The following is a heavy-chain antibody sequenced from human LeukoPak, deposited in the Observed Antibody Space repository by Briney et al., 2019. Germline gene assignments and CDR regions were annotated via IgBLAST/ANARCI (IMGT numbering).Heavy chain of an antibody. V-gene: IGHV3-30-3*01. CDR3: ARDTRPVMIVVPGYFDY. CDR2: ISYDGSNK. CDR1: GFTFSSYA. J-gene: IGHJ4*02. Sequence: GGSLRLSCAASGFTFSSYAMHWVRQAPGKGLEWVAVISYDGSNKYYADSVKGRFTISRDNSKNTLYLQMNSLRAEETAVYYCARDTRPVMIVVPGYFDYWGQGTLVTVSS. D-gene: IGHD3-22*01.